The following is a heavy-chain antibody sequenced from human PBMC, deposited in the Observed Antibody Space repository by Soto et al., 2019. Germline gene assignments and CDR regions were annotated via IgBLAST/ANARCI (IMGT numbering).Heavy chain of an antibody. CDR2: MNPNSGNT. D-gene: IGHD3-10*01. CDR3: ARGSYYYGSGSYRIHNWFDP. V-gene: IGHV1-8*01. Sequence: GASVKASCKDCGYTFTSNAINWVRQATGQGLEWMGWMNPNSGNTGYAQKFQGRVTMTRNTSISTAYMELSSLRSEDTAVYYCARGSYYYGSGSYRIHNWFDPWGQGTLVTVSS. J-gene: IGHJ5*02. CDR1: GYTFTSNA.